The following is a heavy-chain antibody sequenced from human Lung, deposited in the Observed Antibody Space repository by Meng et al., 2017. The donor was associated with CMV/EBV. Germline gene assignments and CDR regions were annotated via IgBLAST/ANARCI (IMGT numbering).Heavy chain of an antibody. J-gene: IGHJ6*02. CDR1: GGTLSSYT. D-gene: IGHD2-2*01. Sequence: SVNVSCMACGGTLSSYTISWVRQAPGQGREWMGRIIPILCIANYAQKFQGRVTITADKSTSTAYMELSRLRSEETAVYYCAGSGVVVVPAAMITWDYYGMDVWGQGTTVTVSS. V-gene: IGHV1-69*02. CDR3: AGSGVVVVPAAMITWDYYGMDV. CDR2: IIPILCIA.